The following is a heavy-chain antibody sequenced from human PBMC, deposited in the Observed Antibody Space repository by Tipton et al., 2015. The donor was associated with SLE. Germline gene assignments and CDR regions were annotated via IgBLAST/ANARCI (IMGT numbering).Heavy chain of an antibody. CDR1: GGTFSSYA. CDR2: IIPIFGTA. J-gene: IGHJ6*02. V-gene: IGHV1-69*01. D-gene: IGHD3-9*01. Sequence: QSGPEVKKPGSSVKVSCKASGGTFSSYAISWVRQAPGQGLEWMGGIIPIFGTANYAQKFQGRVTITADESTSTAYMELSSLRSEDTAVYYCARDRSYYDILTGYYLYYYGMDVWGQGTTVTVSS. CDR3: ARDRSYYDILTGYYLYYYGMDV.